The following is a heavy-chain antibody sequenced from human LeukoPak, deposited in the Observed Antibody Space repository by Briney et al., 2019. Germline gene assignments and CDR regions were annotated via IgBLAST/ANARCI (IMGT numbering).Heavy chain of an antibody. CDR3: ARSLDTYCTSTSCYPTMVF. Sequence: PGGSLRLSCAASGFTFNSYSMYWVRQAPGKGLEWVSSISSSSSYIYYADSVRGRFTISRDNAKNSLYLQMNSLRAEDTAVYYCARSLDTYCTSTSCYPTMVFWGQGTLVTVSS. J-gene: IGHJ4*02. V-gene: IGHV3-21*01. CDR1: GFTFNSYS. CDR2: ISSSSSYI. D-gene: IGHD2-2*01.